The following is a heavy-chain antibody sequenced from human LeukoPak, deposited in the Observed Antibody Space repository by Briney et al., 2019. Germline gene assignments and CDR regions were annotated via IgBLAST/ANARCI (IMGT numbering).Heavy chain of an antibody. Sequence: ASVKVSCKASGGTFSSYAISWVRQAPGQGLEWMGGIIPIFGTANYAQKFQGRVTITADESTSTAYMELSSLRSEDTAVYYCAASRNWGSIPYFDYWGQGTLVTVSS. J-gene: IGHJ4*02. CDR1: GGTFSSYA. CDR2: IIPIFGTA. CDR3: AASRNWGSIPYFDY. V-gene: IGHV1-69*13. D-gene: IGHD7-27*01.